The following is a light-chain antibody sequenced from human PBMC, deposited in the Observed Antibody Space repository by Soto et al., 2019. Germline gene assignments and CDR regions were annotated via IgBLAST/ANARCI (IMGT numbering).Light chain of an antibody. CDR3: LSFDSSLSVV. CDR1: SSNIGAGYD. J-gene: IGLJ2*01. CDR2: GNT. Sequence: QSVLTQPPSVSGAPGQRVTISCTGSSSNIGAGYDVHWYQQLPGRDPKLLIYGNTNRTSGVPDRFSGSKSGTSASLAITGLQAEDEADYYCLSFDSSLSVVFGGGTKVTVL. V-gene: IGLV1-40*01.